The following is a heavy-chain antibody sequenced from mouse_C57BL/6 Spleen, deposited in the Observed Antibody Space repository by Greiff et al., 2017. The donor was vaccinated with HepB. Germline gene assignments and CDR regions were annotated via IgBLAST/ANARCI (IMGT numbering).Heavy chain of an antibody. Sequence: EVHLVESGGGLVKPGGSLKLSCAASGFTFSSYAMSWVRQTPEKRLEWVATISDGGSYTYYPDNVKGRFTISRDNAKNNLYLQMSHLKSEDTAMYYCARDRRITTVVAPFDYWGQGTTLTVSS. J-gene: IGHJ2*01. CDR1: GFTFSSYA. V-gene: IGHV5-4*01. D-gene: IGHD1-1*01. CDR2: ISDGGSYT. CDR3: ARDRRITTVVAPFDY.